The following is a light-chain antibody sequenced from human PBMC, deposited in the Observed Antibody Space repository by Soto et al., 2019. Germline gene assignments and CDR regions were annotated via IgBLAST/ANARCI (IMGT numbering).Light chain of an antibody. Sequence: QSVLTQPPSASGTPGQRVTISCSGSSSNIGSNTVNWYQQLPGTAPKLLIYSNNQRPSGVPDRFSGSKSGTSASLAISGLQSEDEADYYCAAWDDSLNGYGFGTGTKLTV. J-gene: IGLJ1*01. V-gene: IGLV1-44*01. CDR1: SSNIGSNT. CDR3: AAWDDSLNGYG. CDR2: SNN.